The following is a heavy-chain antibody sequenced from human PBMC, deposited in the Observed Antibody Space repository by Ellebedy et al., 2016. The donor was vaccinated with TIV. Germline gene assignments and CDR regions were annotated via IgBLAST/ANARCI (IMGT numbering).Heavy chain of an antibody. CDR3: RAYGSGSRRAFEH. CDR2: ITNSGAGT. CDR1: GFIFSDYD. Sequence: PGGSLRLSCAASGFIFSDYDMSWVRQAPGKGPEWVSAITNSGAGTYYGNSVKGRFTISRDNSKNTVYLQMNSLRAEDTALYYCRAYGSGSRRAFEHWGQGTLVTVSS. J-gene: IGHJ4*02. V-gene: IGHV3-23*01. D-gene: IGHD3-10*01.